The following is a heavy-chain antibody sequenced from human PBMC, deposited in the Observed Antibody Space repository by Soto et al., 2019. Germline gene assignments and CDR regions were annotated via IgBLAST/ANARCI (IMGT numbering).Heavy chain of an antibody. D-gene: IGHD4-17*01. CDR2: INHSGST. CDR1: GGSFSGYY. Sequence: SETLSLTCAVYGGSFSGYYWSWIRQPPGKGLEWIGEINHSGSTNYNPSLKRRVTISVDTSKNQFSLRLSSVTTADTALYYCARTTAVPNTLRSRYFFDYWGQGTLVTVSS. J-gene: IGHJ4*02. CDR3: ARTTAVPNTLRSRYFFDY. V-gene: IGHV4-34*01.